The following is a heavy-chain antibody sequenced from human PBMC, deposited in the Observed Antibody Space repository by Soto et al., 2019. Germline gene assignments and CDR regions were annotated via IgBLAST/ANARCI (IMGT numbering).Heavy chain of an antibody. D-gene: IGHD6-13*01. CDR2: IWYDGSNK. Sequence: QVQLVESGGGVVQPGRSLRLSCAASGFTFSSYGMHWVRQAPGKGLEWVAVIWYDGSNKYYADSVKGRFTISRDNSKNTLYLQMNSLRAEDTAVYYCARDLRGWVSSSWQYYYYYYGMDVWGQGTTVTVSS. V-gene: IGHV3-33*01. J-gene: IGHJ6*02. CDR3: ARDLRGWVSSSWQYYYYYYGMDV. CDR1: GFTFSSYG.